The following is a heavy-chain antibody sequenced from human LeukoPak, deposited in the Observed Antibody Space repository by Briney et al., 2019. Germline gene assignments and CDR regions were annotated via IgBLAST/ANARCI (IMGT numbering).Heavy chain of an antibody. CDR2: IYYSGST. D-gene: IGHD3-9*01. Sequence: SETLSLTCTVSGGSVSSGSYYWSWIRQPPGKGLEWIGYIYYSGSTNYNPSLKSQVTISVDTSKNQFSLKLSSVTAADTAVYYCARAAVAEYFDWLSRPNAPNWYFDLWAVAPWSLSPQ. V-gene: IGHV4-61*01. CDR3: ARAAVAEYFDWLSRPNAPNWYFDL. J-gene: IGHJ2*01. CDR1: GGSVSSGSYY.